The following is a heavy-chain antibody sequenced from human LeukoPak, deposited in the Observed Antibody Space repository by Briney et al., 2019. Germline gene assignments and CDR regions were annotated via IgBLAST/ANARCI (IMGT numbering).Heavy chain of an antibody. J-gene: IGHJ5*02. CDR3: ARDRYCSSTSCYGQRYNWFDP. D-gene: IGHD2-2*01. CDR2: ISYDGSNK. V-gene: IGHV3-30-3*01. CDR1: GYTFTSYA. Sequence: SCKASGYTFTSYAMHWVRQAPGKGLEWVAVISYDGSNKYYADSVKGRFTISRDNSKNTLYLQMNSLRAEDTAVYYCARDRYCSSTSCYGQRYNWFDPWGQGTLVTVSS.